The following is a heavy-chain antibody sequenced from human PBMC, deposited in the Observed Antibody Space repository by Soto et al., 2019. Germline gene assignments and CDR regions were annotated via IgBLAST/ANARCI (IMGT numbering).Heavy chain of an antibody. J-gene: IGHJ6*02. V-gene: IGHV1-3*01. CDR1: GYSFTIYA. CDR2: INAGNGNT. D-gene: IGHD4-17*01. Sequence: ASVKVSCKASGYSFTIYAMHWVRQAPGQRLEWMGWINAGNGNTKYSQKFQGRVTITRDTSASTAYMELSSLRSEDTAVYYCSVPTVTTFAYAMDVWGQGTTVTVSS. CDR3: SVPTVTTFAYAMDV.